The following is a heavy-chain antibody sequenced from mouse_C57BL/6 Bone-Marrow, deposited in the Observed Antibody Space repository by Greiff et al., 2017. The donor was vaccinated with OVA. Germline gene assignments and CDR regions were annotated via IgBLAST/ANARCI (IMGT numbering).Heavy chain of an antibody. Sequence: VQLKESGPGLVKPSQSLSLTCSVTGYSITSGYYWNWIRQFPGNKLEWMGYISYDGSNNYNPSLKNRISITRDTSKNKFFLKLNSVTTEDTATYYCARDGYYCAMDYWGQGTSVTVSS. CDR2: ISYDGSN. J-gene: IGHJ4*01. V-gene: IGHV3-6*01. D-gene: IGHD2-2*01. CDR1: GYSITSGYY. CDR3: ARDGYYCAMDY.